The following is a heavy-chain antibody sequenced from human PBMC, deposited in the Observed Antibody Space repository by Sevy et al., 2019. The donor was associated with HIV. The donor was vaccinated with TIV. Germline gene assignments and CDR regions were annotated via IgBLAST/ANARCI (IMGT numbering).Heavy chain of an antibody. CDR2: ICSSGSTI. J-gene: IGHJ4*02. D-gene: IGHD3-3*01. V-gene: IGHV3-11*01. CDR3: ARLADGNYFWSGYTDY. Sequence: GGSLRLSCAASGFTFSDYYMSWIRQAPGKGLEWVSYICSSGSTIYYADSVKSRCIITRVNANNSLFLQMTSLRAEATAADYCARLADGNYFWSGYTDYWGQGTLVTVSS. CDR1: GFTFSDYY.